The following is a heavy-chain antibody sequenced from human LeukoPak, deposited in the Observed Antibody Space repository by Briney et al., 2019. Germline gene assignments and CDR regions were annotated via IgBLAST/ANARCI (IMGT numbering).Heavy chain of an antibody. D-gene: IGHD6-19*01. CDR3: ARVLYSSDWLYYFDY. CDR2: IYPGDSDT. J-gene: IGHJ4*02. CDR1: GYTFTNYW. V-gene: IGHV5-51*01. Sequence: GESLKISWKGSGYTFTNYWIGWGRQMPGKGVEWMAIIYPGDSDTTYDPAFQGQVTFSVDKSVSTAYLQWSSLKASDTAMYYCARVLYSSDWLYYFDYWGQGTLVTVSS.